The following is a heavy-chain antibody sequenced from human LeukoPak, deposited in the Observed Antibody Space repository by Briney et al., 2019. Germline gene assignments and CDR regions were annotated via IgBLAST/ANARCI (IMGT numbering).Heavy chain of an antibody. CDR3: ARRPGIAAATNWSDP. Sequence: PSETLSLTCTVSGGSISSSSYYWGWIRQPPGKGLEWIGSIYYSGSTYYNPSLKSRVTISVDTSKNQFSLKLSSVTAADTAVYYCARRPGIAAATNWSDPWGQGTLVTVSS. CDR2: IYYSGST. D-gene: IGHD6-13*01. V-gene: IGHV4-39*01. J-gene: IGHJ5*02. CDR1: GGSISSSSYY.